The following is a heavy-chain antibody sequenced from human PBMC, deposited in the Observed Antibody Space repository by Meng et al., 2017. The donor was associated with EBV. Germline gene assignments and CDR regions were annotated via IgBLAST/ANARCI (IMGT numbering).Heavy chain of an antibody. J-gene: IGHJ5*02. V-gene: IGHV4-61*01. CDR3: ARGDYTNYPRWFDT. CDR1: GGSVNNESYS. Sequence: QVQLQESGPVLVQPPXXLFPTSXFPGGSVNNESYSWGWIRQPPGKGLEYIGYIYYTGSTNYNSSLKSRVTISLDKSKNQFSLKLTSLTAADTAIYYCARGDYTNYPRWFDTWGQGTLVTVSS. D-gene: IGHD4-11*01. CDR2: IYYTGST.